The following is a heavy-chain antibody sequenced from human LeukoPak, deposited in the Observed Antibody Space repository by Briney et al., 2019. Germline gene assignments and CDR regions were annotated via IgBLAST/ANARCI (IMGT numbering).Heavy chain of an antibody. CDR2: INHSGST. V-gene: IGHV4-34*01. D-gene: IGHD2-2*01. CDR1: GGSFSGYY. CDR3: ARGISRQLQSKGLDY. J-gene: IGHJ4*02. Sequence: SETLSLTCAVYGGSFSGYYWSWIRQPPGKRLEWIGEINHSGSTNYNPSLKSRVTISVDTSKNQFSLKLSSVTAADTSVYYCARGISRQLQSKGLDYWGQGTLVTVSS.